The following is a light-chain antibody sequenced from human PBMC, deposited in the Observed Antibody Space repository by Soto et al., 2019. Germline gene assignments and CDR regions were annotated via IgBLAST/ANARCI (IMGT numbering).Light chain of an antibody. J-gene: IGLJ1*01. V-gene: IGLV2-14*01. CDR3: SSYAGSDYPDV. CDR2: EVS. CDR1: SSDVGGYKY. Sequence: QSALAQPASVSGSPGQSITISCTGTSSDVGGYKYVSWYQQHPDKAPKLIIFEVSNRPSGISSRFSGSKSGNTASLTISGLQAEDEADYYCSSYAGSDYPDVFGTGTKGTVL.